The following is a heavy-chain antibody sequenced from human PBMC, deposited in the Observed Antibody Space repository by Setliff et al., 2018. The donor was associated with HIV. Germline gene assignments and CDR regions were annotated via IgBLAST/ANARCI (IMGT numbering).Heavy chain of an antibody. CDR1: RGSISSTTYF. Sequence: PSETLSLTCTVSRGSISSTTYFWGWIRQPPGKGLEWIGNIFYTGNTYYNPSLKSRVTISLDTSNRQFSLKLSSVTAADTAVYYCAGDRLGRGGSGYSDWGQGTLVTVSS. CDR2: IFYTGNT. CDR3: AGDRLGRGGSGYSD. J-gene: IGHJ4*02. D-gene: IGHD3-22*01. V-gene: IGHV4-39*07.